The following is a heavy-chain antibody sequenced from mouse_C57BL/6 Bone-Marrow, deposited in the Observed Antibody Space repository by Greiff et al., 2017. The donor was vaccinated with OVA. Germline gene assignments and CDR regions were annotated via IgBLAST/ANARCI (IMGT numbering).Heavy chain of an antibody. Sequence: VQLQQSGPVLVKPGASVKMSCKASGYTFTDYYMNWVKQSHGKSLEWIGVINPYNGGTSYNQKFKGKATLTVDKSSSTAYMELNSLTSEDSAVYYCARRSLYYYGSDDYWGQGTTLTVSS. CDR1: GYTFTDYY. CDR3: ARRSLYYYGSDDY. CDR2: INPYNGGT. J-gene: IGHJ2*01. V-gene: IGHV1-19*01. D-gene: IGHD1-1*01.